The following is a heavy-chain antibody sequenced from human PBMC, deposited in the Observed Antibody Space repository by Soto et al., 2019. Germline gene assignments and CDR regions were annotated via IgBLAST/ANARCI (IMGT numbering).Heavy chain of an antibody. D-gene: IGHD2-15*01. CDR2: IYDDGSA. CDR1: GGSISSSY. V-gene: IGHV4-59*01. Sequence: SETLSLTCTVSGGSISSSYWSWIRQPPGKGLEWLAYIYDDGSANYNPSLKSRATISLDMSKNQFSLKLTSVTAADTAVYYCARDKYCSGGSCRKNWFDPWGKGTLVTVSS. CDR3: ARDKYCSGGSCRKNWFDP. J-gene: IGHJ5*02.